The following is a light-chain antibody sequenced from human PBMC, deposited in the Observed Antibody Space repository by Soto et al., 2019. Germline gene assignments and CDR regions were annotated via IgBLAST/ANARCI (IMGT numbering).Light chain of an antibody. CDR1: SSNLGAGYD. CDR2: GNR. V-gene: IGLV1-40*01. CDR3: QAYDYSLTASV. J-gene: IGLJ3*02. Sequence: QSVLTQPPSVAGAPGQRGTIPCTGNSSNLGAGYDVHWYQQLPGTAPKLVIYGNRNRPSGVPERFSGSKSGTSASLAITGLQAEDEGDYYCQAYDYSLTASVFGGGTKLTVL.